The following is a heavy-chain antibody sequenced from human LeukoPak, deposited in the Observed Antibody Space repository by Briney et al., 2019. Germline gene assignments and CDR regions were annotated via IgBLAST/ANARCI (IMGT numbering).Heavy chain of an antibody. CDR3: ARHSSSWYPPHY. Sequence: PSETLSLTCTVSGDSISSYYWSWIRQPAGKGLEWIGRIHPSGSTNYNPSLKSRLTLSVDTSKNQFSLKLSSVTAADTAVYYCARHSSSWYPPHYWGQGTLVTVSS. CDR2: IHPSGST. CDR1: GDSISSYY. V-gene: IGHV4-4*07. J-gene: IGHJ4*02. D-gene: IGHD6-13*01.